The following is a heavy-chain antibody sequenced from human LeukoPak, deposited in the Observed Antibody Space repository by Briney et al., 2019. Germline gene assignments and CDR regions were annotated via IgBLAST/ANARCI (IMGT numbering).Heavy chain of an antibody. Sequence: GGSLRLSCAASGFTFSNYATGWVRQAPGKGLEWVSGISGSGDSTNYADSVKGRFTVSRDNSKNTLYLQMTSLRAEDTAIYFCAKDPSRTLGYCNGGSCYSGYYFDYWGQGTLVTVSS. CDR2: ISGSGDST. V-gene: IGHV3-23*01. D-gene: IGHD2-15*01. CDR1: GFTFSNYA. CDR3: AKDPSRTLGYCNGGSCYSGYYFDY. J-gene: IGHJ4*02.